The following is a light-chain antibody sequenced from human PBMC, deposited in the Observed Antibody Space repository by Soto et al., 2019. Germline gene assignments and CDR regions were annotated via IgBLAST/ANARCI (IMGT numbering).Light chain of an antibody. V-gene: IGLV1-51*01. CDR2: DDD. Sequence: QSVMTQPPSVSAAPGQKVTISCSGSSSNIGGNSVSWYQQLPGTAPKLLIYDDDKRPSGIPDRFSGSKSGTSATLGITGFQTGDEADYYCCAYTSTSALYVFGTGTKLTVL. CDR3: CAYTSTSALYV. CDR1: SSNIGGNS. J-gene: IGLJ1*01.